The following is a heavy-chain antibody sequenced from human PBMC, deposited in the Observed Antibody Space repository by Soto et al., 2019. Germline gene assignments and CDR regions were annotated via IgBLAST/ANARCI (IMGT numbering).Heavy chain of an antibody. D-gene: IGHD5-12*01. Sequence: QITLKESGPTLVKPTQTLTLTCTFSGFSLNTSGVGVGWIRQPPGKALEWLALIYWDDDKRYSPSLKSRPTISTHTSKNPVVLTTTNMDPVDTATYSCAYLIVPTSAYNPWGQGPLVTVSS. CDR3: AYLIVPTSAYNP. CDR1: GFSLNTSGVG. J-gene: IGHJ5*02. CDR2: IYWDDDK. V-gene: IGHV2-5*02.